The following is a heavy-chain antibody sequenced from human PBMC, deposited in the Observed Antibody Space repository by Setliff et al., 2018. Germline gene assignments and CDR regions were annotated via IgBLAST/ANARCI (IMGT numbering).Heavy chain of an antibody. CDR2: IYYSGST. CDR1: GGSISSGGYY. D-gene: IGHD6-13*01. CDR3: ARDATGYSSSWPYYYYYYMDV. Sequence: SETLSLTCTVSGGSISSGGYYWSWIRQHPGKGLEWIGYIYYSGSTYYNPSLESRVTISVDTSKNQFSLKLSSVTAADTAVYYCARDATGYSSSWPYYYYYYMDVWGKGTTVTVSS. V-gene: IGHV4-31*03. J-gene: IGHJ6*03.